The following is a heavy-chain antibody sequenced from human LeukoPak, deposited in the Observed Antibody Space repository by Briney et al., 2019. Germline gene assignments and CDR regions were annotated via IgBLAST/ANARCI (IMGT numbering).Heavy chain of an antibody. CDR3: ARDLGGNYLSLYD. CDR1: GFTFSSYG. CDR2: IWYDGSNK. D-gene: IGHD4-23*01. J-gene: IGHJ4*02. Sequence: GGSLRLPCAASGFTFSSYGIHWVRQAPGKGLEWVAVIWYDGSNKYYADSVKGRFTISRDNSKNTLYLQMNSLRAEDTAVYYCARDLGGNYLSLYDWGQGTLVTVSS. V-gene: IGHV3-33*01.